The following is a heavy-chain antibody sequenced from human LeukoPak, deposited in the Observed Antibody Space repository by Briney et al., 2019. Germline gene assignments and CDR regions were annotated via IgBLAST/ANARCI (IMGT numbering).Heavy chain of an antibody. J-gene: IGHJ3*02. Sequence: PSETLSLTCAVYGGSSSGYYWSLIRQPAGKGLEWIGEINHSGSTNYNPSLKSRVTISVDTSKNQFSLKLSSVTAADTAVYYCARLSLEEGLRGPGAFDIWGQGTMVTVSS. CDR3: ARLSLEEGLRGPGAFDI. D-gene: IGHD3-16*01. V-gene: IGHV4-34*01. CDR2: INHSGST. CDR1: GGSSSGYY.